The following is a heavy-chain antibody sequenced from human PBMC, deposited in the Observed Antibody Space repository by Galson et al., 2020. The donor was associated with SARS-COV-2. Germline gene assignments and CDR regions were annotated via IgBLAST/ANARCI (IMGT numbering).Heavy chain of an antibody. Sequence: SETLSLTCTVSGASFANNGYFWAWIRPPPGKGLEWIGSVSSSGNAFYNPSLRSRVTIFVDVSNNRFSVWPTSVTAADTAAYCCARPPEEPRISPFANWGQGTLVTVSS. J-gene: IGHJ4*02. V-gene: IGHV4-39*01. CDR2: VSSSGNA. CDR1: GASFANNGYF. CDR3: ARPPEEPRISPFAN.